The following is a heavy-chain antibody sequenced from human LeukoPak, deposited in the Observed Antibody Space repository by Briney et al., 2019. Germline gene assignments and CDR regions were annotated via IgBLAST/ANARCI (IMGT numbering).Heavy chain of an antibody. V-gene: IGHV1-24*01. J-gene: IGHJ4*02. CDR1: GYTXTELS. Sequence: GASVKVSCKVSGYTXTELSIHWVRQAPGKGLEWMGGFDPEEGETIYAQKFEGRVTMTEDTSTDTAYMELSSLRSEDTAVYYCATDLATVVRVTNYWGQGTLVTVSS. CDR3: ATDLATVVRVTNY. CDR2: FDPEEGET. D-gene: IGHD4-23*01.